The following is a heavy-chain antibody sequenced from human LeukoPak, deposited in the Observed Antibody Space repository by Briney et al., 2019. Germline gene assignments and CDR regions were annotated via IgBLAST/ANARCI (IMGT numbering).Heavy chain of an antibody. CDR3: VKFAPGFLSADWFDP. J-gene: IGHJ5*02. V-gene: IGHV3-NL1*01. Sequence: GGSLRLSCVASGFSFKDHGMHWVRLPPGRGLEWVAGIGGSNVPRTWYADSMKGRFTISRDDSKSTLYLQMTSLRAEDTALYYCVKFAPGFLSADWFDPWGQGTRVTVSS. CDR1: GFSFKDHG. D-gene: IGHD2/OR15-2a*01. CDR2: IGGSNVPRT.